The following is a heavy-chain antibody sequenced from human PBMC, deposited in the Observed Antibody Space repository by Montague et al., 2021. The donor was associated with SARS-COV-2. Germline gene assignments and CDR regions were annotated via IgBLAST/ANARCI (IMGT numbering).Heavy chain of an antibody. CDR1: GDSISSSSYN. V-gene: IGHV4-39*01. D-gene: IGHD1-1*01. CDR3: TRHVHMTWPEPSPGFDY. Sequence: SETLSLTCTVSGDSISSSSYNWGWIRQPPGKGLEWIGSVHYSGSPYYXPSLKSLVTIYVDTSKNQLSLKLSSVTAADTAVYYCTRHVHMTWPEPSPGFDYWGQGTPVTVSS. J-gene: IGHJ4*02. CDR2: VHYSGSP.